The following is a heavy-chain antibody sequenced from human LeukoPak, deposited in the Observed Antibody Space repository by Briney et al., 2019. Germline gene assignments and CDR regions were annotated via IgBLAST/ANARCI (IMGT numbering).Heavy chain of an antibody. V-gene: IGHV1-69*05. CDR2: IIPIFGTA. J-gene: IGHJ3*02. CDR3: ARGGNRIVVVPAAIPADAFDI. CDR1: GGTFSSYA. D-gene: IGHD2-2*01. Sequence: ASVKVSCKASGGTFSSYAISWVRQAPGQGLEWMGGIIPIFGTANYAQKFQGRVTITRDESTSTAYMELSSLRSEDTAVYYCARGGNRIVVVPAAIPADAFDIWGQGTMVTVSS.